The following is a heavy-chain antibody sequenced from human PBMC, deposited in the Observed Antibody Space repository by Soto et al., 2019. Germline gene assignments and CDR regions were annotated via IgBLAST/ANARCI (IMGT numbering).Heavy chain of an antibody. V-gene: IGHV1-18*01. Sequence: QVQLVQYGAEVKKPGASVKVSYKASGYTFTTYGISWVRQAPGQGLEWMGWINGYNGNTNYAQKLQGRVTMTTDTSTSTAYMELRSLRSDDTAVYYCARDPVAGTYFDYWCQGTLVPVSS. D-gene: IGHD6-19*01. J-gene: IGHJ4*02. CDR3: ARDPVAGTYFDY. CDR2: INGYNGNT. CDR1: GYTFTTYG.